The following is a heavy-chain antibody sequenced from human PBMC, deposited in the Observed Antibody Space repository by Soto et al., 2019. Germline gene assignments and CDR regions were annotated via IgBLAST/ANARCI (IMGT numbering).Heavy chain of an antibody. Sequence: QVQLVQSGAEVKKPGSSVKVSCKASGGTFSSYAISWVRQAPGQGLEWVGGIIPIFGTSNYAHKFQGRVSITADESTSTAYMELSSLRSEDTAVYYFARAFHYYDSSGYLTPNGMDVWGQGTTVTVSS. J-gene: IGHJ6*02. V-gene: IGHV1-69*12. CDR2: IIPIFGTS. CDR3: ARAFHYYDSSGYLTPNGMDV. D-gene: IGHD3-22*01. CDR1: GGTFSSYA.